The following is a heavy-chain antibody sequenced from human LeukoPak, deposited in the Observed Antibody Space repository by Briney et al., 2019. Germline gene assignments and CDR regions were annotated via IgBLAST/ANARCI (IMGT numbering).Heavy chain of an antibody. J-gene: IGHJ4*02. Sequence: QSGGSLRLSCAASGFTFSSYSMNWVRQAPGKGLEWVSYISSSSSTIYYADSVKGRFTISRDNAKNSLYLQMNSLRADDTAVYYCARRAGAYSHPYDYWGQGTLVTVSS. V-gene: IGHV3-48*01. CDR1: GFTFSSYS. CDR3: ARRAGAYSHPYDY. CDR2: ISSSSSTI. D-gene: IGHD4/OR15-4a*01.